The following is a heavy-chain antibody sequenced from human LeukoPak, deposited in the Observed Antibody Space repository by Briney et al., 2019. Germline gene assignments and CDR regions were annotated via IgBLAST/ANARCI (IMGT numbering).Heavy chain of an antibody. D-gene: IGHD3-22*01. J-gene: IGHJ4*02. CDR2: NYYSGST. V-gene: IGHV4-39*07. CDR1: GGSISSSSYY. Sequence: SETLSLTCTVSGGSISSSSYYWGWIRQPPGKGLEGIGSNYYSGSTYYNPSLKSRVTISVDTSKNQFSLKLSSVTAADTAVYYCAREGYYYDWGQGTLVTVSS. CDR3: AREGYYYD.